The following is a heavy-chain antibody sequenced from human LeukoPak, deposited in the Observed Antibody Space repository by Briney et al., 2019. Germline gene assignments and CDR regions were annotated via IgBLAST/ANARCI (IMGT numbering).Heavy chain of an antibody. CDR3: ASLYLGYFDY. D-gene: IGHD2-2*02. CDR1: GFTVSSNY. CDR2: IYSGGST. V-gene: IGHV3-53*04. Sequence: GGSLRLSCAASGFTVSSNYMSWVRQAPGKGLEWVSVIYSGGSTYYADSVKSRFTTSRHNSKNTRYLQMNSLRAEDTAVYYCASLYLGYFDYWGQGTLVTVSS. J-gene: IGHJ4*02.